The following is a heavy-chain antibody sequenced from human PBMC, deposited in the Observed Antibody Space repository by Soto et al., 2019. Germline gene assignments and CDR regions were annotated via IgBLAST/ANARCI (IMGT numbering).Heavy chain of an antibody. Sequence: QVQLQESGPGLVKPSQTLSLTCTVSGGSISSGDYYWSWIRQPPGKGLEWIGYIYYSGSTYYNPSLKSRVTISVDTSKNQFSLKLSSVTAADTAVYYCARISEAVAGTNGMDVWGQGTTVTVSS. CDR3: ARISEAVAGTNGMDV. V-gene: IGHV4-30-4*01. CDR2: IYYSGST. CDR1: GGSISSGDYY. D-gene: IGHD6-19*01. J-gene: IGHJ6*02.